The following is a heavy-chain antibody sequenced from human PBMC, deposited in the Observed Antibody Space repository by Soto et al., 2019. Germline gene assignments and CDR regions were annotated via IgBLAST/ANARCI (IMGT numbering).Heavy chain of an antibody. J-gene: IGHJ6*02. Sequence: QVQLVQSGAEVKKPGASVKVSCKASGYTFTRSGISWVRQAPGQGLEWMGWINGYNGNTNYTQKKQGRITMTTDTPTSTAYMALRSLRSDYTAVYYCARMGDVPYYYYGMDVWGQGTTVIVSS. CDR2: INGYNGNT. CDR1: GYTFTRSG. V-gene: IGHV1-18*01. CDR3: ARMGDVPYYYYGMDV. D-gene: IGHD3-16*01.